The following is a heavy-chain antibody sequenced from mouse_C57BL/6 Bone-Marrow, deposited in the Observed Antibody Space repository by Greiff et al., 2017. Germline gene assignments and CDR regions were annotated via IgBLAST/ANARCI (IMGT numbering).Heavy chain of an antibody. V-gene: IGHV1-18*01. CDR2: INPNNGGT. Sequence: SGPELVKPGASVKIPCKASGYTFTDYNMDWVKQSHGKSLEWIGDINPNNGGTIYNQKFKGKATLTVDKSSSTAYMGLRSLTSEDTAVYYCARWGTAWFAYWGQGTLVTVSA. D-gene: IGHD3-3*01. J-gene: IGHJ3*01. CDR3: ARWGTAWFAY. CDR1: GYTFTDYN.